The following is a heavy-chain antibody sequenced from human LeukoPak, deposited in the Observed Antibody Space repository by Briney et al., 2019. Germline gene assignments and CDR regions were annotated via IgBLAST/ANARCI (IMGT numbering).Heavy chain of an antibody. V-gene: IGHV3-66*01. CDR2: IYRDGTT. D-gene: IGHD1-7*01. CDR3: AELRPHDMEDY. CDR1: GLTVSGNL. J-gene: IGHJ4*02. Sequence: PGGSLRLSCAASGLTVSGNLMSWVRQAPGKGLEWVSVIYRDGTTYYTDSVKGRFTISRDNSKNTLYLQMNSMRAEDTAIYYCAELRPHDMEDYWGQGTLVTVSS.